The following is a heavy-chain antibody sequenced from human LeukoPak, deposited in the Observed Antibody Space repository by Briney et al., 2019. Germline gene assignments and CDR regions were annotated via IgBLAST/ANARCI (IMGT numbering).Heavy chain of an antibody. Sequence: GGSLRLSCAASGFTFSSYAMSWVRQAPGKGLEWVSAISGSGGSTYYADSVKGRFTISRDNSKNTLYLQMNSLRAEDTAVYYCAKAARVYCSGGSCYSRWYFDLWGRGTLVTVSS. CDR2: ISGSGGST. CDR1: GFTFSSYA. CDR3: AKAARVYCSGGSCYSRWYFDL. V-gene: IGHV3-23*01. J-gene: IGHJ2*01. D-gene: IGHD2-15*01.